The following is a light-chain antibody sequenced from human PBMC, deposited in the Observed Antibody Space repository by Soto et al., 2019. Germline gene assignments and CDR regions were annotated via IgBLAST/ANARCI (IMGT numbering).Light chain of an antibody. CDR1: QSVSSY. CDR2: DAS. Sequence: EIVLTQSPATLSLSPWERATLSCRASQSVSSYLAWYQQKPGQVPRLLIYDASNRATGIPARFSGSGSGTDFTLTISSLEPEDFAVYYCQQRSNWPPTFGQGTKVDIK. J-gene: IGKJ1*01. V-gene: IGKV3-11*01. CDR3: QQRSNWPPT.